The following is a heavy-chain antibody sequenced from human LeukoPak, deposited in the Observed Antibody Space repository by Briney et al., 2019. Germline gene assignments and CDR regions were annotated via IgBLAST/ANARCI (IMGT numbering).Heavy chain of an antibody. V-gene: IGHV3-33*01. Sequence: QSGGSLRLSCAASGFTFSSYGMHWVRQAPGKGLEWVAVIWYDGSNKYYADSVKGRFTISRDNSENTLYLQMNSLRAEDTAVYYCARDRVAVAQLFDYWGQGTLVTVSS. CDR3: ARDRVAVAQLFDY. D-gene: IGHD6-19*01. J-gene: IGHJ4*02. CDR1: GFTFSSYG. CDR2: IWYDGSNK.